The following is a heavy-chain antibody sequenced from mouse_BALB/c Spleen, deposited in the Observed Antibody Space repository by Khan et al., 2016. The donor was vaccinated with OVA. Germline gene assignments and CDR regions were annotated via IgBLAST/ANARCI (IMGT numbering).Heavy chain of an antibody. J-gene: IGHJ1*01. V-gene: IGHV5-17*02. CDR2: ISSGSGTI. CDR1: GFTFSSFG. CDR3: TREGTSVLPTWDLYFDV. D-gene: IGHD1-1*01. Sequence: EVELVESGGGLVQPGGSRKLSCAASGFTFSSFGMHWVRQAPEKGLEWVAYISSGSGTIYYADTMKGRITISRDNPKNTLFLQMTSLRSEDTAMYYCTREGTSVLPTWDLYFDVWGAGTTVTVSS.